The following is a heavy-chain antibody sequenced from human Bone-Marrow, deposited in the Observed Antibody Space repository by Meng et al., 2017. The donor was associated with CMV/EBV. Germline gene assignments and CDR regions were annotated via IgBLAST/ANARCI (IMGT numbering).Heavy chain of an antibody. CDR2: IDPSDSYT. V-gene: IGHV5-10-1*01. Sequence: SGYSFTSYWISWVRQMPGKGLEWMGRIDPSDSYTNYSPSCQGHVTISADKSISTAYLQWSSLKASDTAMYYCASQASHCSSTSCLIDYWGQGTLVTVSS. J-gene: IGHJ4*02. CDR1: GYSFTSYW. CDR3: ASQASHCSSTSCLIDY. D-gene: IGHD2-2*01.